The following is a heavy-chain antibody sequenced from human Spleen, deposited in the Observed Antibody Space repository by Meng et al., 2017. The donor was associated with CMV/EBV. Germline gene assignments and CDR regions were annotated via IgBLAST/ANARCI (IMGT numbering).Heavy chain of an antibody. V-gene: IGHV3-30-3*01. J-gene: IGHJ6*02. D-gene: IGHD3-3*01. CDR3: VREKAAYYDFLSGSFTAPTYGMDV. CDR1: GFTFNSYA. Sequence: GGSLRLSCAASGFTFNSYAMHWVRQAPGKGLEWVAVISYDGTKKYYADSVKGRFTIARDNSKNTLYLQMNSLRGEDTALYYCVREKAAYYDFLSGSFTAPTYGMDVWGQGTTVTVSS. CDR2: ISYDGTKK.